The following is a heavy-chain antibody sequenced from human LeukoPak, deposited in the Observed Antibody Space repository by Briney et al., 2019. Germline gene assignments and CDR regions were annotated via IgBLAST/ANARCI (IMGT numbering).Heavy chain of an antibody. J-gene: IGHJ4*02. V-gene: IGHV4-39*07. CDR1: GGSISSSSYY. Sequence: SETLSLTCTVSGGSISSSSYYWGWIRQPPGKGLEWIGSIYYSGSTYYNPSLKSRVTISVDTSKNQFSLKLSSVTTADTAVYYCARSSSSWYDGRSIDYWGQGTLVTVSS. CDR2: IYYSGST. D-gene: IGHD6-13*01. CDR3: ARSSSSWYDGRSIDY.